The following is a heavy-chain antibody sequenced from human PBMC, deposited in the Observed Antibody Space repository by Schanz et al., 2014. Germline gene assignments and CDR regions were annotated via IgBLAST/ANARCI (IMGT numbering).Heavy chain of an antibody. V-gene: IGHV4-4*07. CDR1: GGSMSSFY. CDR3: ATWRGDDSGGHGQFDY. Sequence: QVQLQESGPGLVKPSETLSLTCTVSGGSMSSFYWNWIRQPAGKGLEWIGRISTSGSTNYNPSLRSGANMSIGTSKTHFSRRLSSLTAADTAVYYCATWRGDDSGGHGQFDYWGQGALVTVSS. J-gene: IGHJ4*02. D-gene: IGHD3-22*01. CDR2: ISTSGST.